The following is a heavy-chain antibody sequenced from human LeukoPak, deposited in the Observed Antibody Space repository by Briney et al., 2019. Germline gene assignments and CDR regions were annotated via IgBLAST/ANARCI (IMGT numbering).Heavy chain of an antibody. CDR3: ARSISYSGYDYSAP. J-gene: IGHJ4*02. D-gene: IGHD5-12*01. CDR1: GYTFTGYY. V-gene: IGHV1-2*02. CDR2: INPNSGGT. Sequence: GASVKVSCKASGYTFTGYYMHWVRQAPGQGLEWMGWINPNSGGTNYAQKFQGRVTMTRDTSISTAYMELSRLRSDDTAVYYCARSISYSGYDYSAPWGQGTLVTVSS.